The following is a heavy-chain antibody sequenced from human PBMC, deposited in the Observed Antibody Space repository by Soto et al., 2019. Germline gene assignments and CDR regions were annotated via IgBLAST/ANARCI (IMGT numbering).Heavy chain of an antibody. CDR3: AKGSEVARQELDY. Sequence: QVQLVESGGGVVQPGRSLRLSCAASGFTFSNFGMHWVRQDPGKGLEWVAVISSDGSDKYYSDSVKGRFTISRDNSKNTLSLQMNSLRVEDTAVYYCAKGSEVARQELDYWGQGTLVTLSS. CDR2: ISSDGSDK. D-gene: IGHD2-15*01. J-gene: IGHJ4*02. CDR1: GFTFSNFG. V-gene: IGHV3-30*18.